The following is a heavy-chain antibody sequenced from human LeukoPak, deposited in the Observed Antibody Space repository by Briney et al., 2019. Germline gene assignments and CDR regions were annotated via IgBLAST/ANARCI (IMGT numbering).Heavy chain of an antibody. CDR3: ARDIRARGTNIVVVPAALDY. D-gene: IGHD2-2*01. CDR1: GFTFSDYY. CDR2: ISSSGSTI. Sequence: GGSLRLSCAASGFTFSDYYMSWIRQAPGKGLEWVSYISSSGSTIYYADSVKGRFTISRDNAKNSLYQQMNSLRAEDTAVYYCARDIRARGTNIVVVPAALDYWGQGTLVTVSS. V-gene: IGHV3-11*01. J-gene: IGHJ4*02.